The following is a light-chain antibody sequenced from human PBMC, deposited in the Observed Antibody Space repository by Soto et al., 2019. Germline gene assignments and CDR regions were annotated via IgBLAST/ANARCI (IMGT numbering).Light chain of an antibody. CDR1: QSVSSSY. J-gene: IGKJ1*01. CDR2: GAS. V-gene: IGKV3-20*01. CDR3: QQYYSSPWT. Sequence: EIVLTQSPGTLSLSPGERATFSCRASQSVSSSYLAWYQQKPGQAPRLLIYGASSRATGTPDRFSGSGSGTDFTLTISRLEPEDFAVYYCQQYYSSPWTFGLGTKVDIK.